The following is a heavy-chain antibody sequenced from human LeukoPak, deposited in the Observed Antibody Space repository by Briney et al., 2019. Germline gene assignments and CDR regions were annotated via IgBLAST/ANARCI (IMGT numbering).Heavy chain of an antibody. CDR2: TYYRSKWYN. CDR3: ARGAPLLHYGMDV. J-gene: IGHJ6*02. V-gene: IGHV6-1*01. Sequence: SQTLSLTCALSRDSVSSNSAAWHWIRQSPSRGLGWLGRTYYRSKWYNDYAVSVKSRITINPDTSKNQFSLQLNSVTPEDTAVYYCARGAPLLHYGMDVWGQGTTVTVSS. CDR1: RDSVSSNSAA.